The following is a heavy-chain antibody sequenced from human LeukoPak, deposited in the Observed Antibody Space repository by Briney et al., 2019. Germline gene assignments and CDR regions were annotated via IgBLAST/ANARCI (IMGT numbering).Heavy chain of an antibody. D-gene: IGHD6-13*01. Sequence: PGGSLRLSCAASGFTFSSFNMNWVRQAPGKGLEWISYISSSSSVIYYADSVKGRFTISRDNAKNSLYLQMNSLRAEDTAVYYCARDDPSRDSRFDYWGQGTLVTVSS. CDR2: ISSSSSVI. CDR3: ARDDPSRDSRFDY. CDR1: GFTFSSFN. V-gene: IGHV3-48*04. J-gene: IGHJ4*02.